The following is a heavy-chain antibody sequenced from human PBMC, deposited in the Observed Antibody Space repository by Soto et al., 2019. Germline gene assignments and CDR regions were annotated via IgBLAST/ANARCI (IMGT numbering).Heavy chain of an antibody. Sequence: ASVKVSCKAVGYGFTGYYMHWVRQAPGQGLEWMGIVNPSGGSTSYAQKFQGRVTMTRDTSTSTIYMELSSLRSEDTAVYYCARLNVEWELLPRASSYYYYYGMDVWGQGTTVTVSS. CDR1: GYGFTGYY. J-gene: IGHJ6*02. CDR2: VNPSGGST. V-gene: IGHV1-46*01. D-gene: IGHD1-26*01. CDR3: ARLNVEWELLPRASSYYYYYGMDV.